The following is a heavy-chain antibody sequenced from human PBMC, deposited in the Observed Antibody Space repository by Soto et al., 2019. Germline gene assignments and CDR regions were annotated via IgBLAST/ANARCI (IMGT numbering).Heavy chain of an antibody. Sequence: RGSLRLSCAASGFTFTTYAMTWVRQAPGKGLEWVSTIIGTGFSTFYADSVKGRFTISRDNPKNTLYLQMNSLTVEDTAVYYCAKGSVWGRGALVTVSS. CDR2: IIGTGFST. CDR1: GFTFTTYA. CDR3: AKGSV. J-gene: IGHJ4*02. V-gene: IGHV3-23*01.